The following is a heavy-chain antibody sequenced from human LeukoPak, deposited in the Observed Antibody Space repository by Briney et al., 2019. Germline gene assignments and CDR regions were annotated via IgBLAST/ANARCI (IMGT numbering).Heavy chain of an antibody. CDR1: GGSFSGYY. D-gene: IGHD6-6*01. J-gene: IGHJ4*02. V-gene: IGHV4-34*01. CDR2: INHSGST. CDR3: ARDDSIAARAFSD. Sequence: PSETLSLTCAVYGGSFSGYYWSWIRQPPGKGLEWIGEINHSGSTNYNPSLKSRVTISVDTSKNQFSLKLSSVTAADTAVYYCARDDSIAARAFSDWGQGTLVTVSS.